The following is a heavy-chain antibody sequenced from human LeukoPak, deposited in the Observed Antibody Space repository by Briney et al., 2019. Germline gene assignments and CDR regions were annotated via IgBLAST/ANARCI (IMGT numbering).Heavy chain of an antibody. CDR1: GFTFSSYS. D-gene: IGHD2-2*01. Sequence: PGGSLRLSCAASGFTFSSYSMNWVRQAPGKGLEWVSSISSSSSYIYYADSVKGRFTISRDNAKNSLYLQMNSLTAEDTAVYYCARDACSSTSCYLNYYYYYYMDVWGKGTTVTVSS. V-gene: IGHV3-21*01. J-gene: IGHJ6*03. CDR3: ARDACSSTSCYLNYYYYYYMDV. CDR2: ISSSSSYI.